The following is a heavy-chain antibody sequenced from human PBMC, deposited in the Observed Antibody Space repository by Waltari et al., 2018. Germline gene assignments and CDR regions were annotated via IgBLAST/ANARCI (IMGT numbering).Heavy chain of an antibody. CDR1: GGSISSYY. V-gene: IGHV4-59*01. J-gene: IGHJ6*02. Sequence: QVQLQESGPGLVKPSETLSLTCTVSGGSISSYYWSWIRQPPGTGLEWIGYIYYSGSTNDNPSLKSRVTIAVDTSKNQFSLKRRSVTAADTAVYYCARDRGWGGSAATYYYYGMDVWGQGTTVTVSS. CDR2: IYYSGST. D-gene: IGHD3-16*01. CDR3: ARDRGWGGSAATYYYYGMDV.